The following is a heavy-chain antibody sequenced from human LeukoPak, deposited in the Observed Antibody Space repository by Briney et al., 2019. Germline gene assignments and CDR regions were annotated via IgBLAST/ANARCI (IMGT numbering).Heavy chain of an antibody. V-gene: IGHV1-3*01. Sequence: KFQGRVTITRDTSASTAYMELSSLRSEDTAVYYCARTDSSGYSELDSWGQGTLVTVSS. CDR3: ARTDSSGYSELDS. D-gene: IGHD3-22*01. J-gene: IGHJ4*02.